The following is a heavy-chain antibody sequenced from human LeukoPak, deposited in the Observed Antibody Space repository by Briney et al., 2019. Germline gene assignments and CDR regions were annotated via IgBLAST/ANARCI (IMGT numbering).Heavy chain of an antibody. CDR2: IVASGDST. V-gene: IGHV3-23*01. J-gene: IGHJ4*02. D-gene: IGHD2-15*01. Sequence: GGSLRLSCAASGFSFVTYTMSWVRQAPGKGLEWVSSIVASGDSTFYADSVKGRFTISRDNAKNTLLLQVNSLRVEDTAVYYCAKGPRATSLAAYWGQGTLVTVSS. CDR1: GFSFVTYT. CDR3: AKGPRATSLAAY.